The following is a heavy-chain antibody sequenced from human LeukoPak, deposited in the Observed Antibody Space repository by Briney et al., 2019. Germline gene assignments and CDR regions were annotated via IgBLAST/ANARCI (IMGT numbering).Heavy chain of an antibody. CDR3: ARGDSSGSSIDY. D-gene: IGHD3-22*01. CDR2: ISTSSSYI. V-gene: IGHV3-21*01. J-gene: IGHJ4*02. CDR1: GFSFSSYS. Sequence: GGSLLLSCAASGFSFSSYSMNWVRQAPGKGLEWVSFISTSSSYIYYAGSVKGRFTTSRDNARNSLYLQMNSLRAEDTAVYYCARGDSSGSSIDYWGQGTLVTVSS.